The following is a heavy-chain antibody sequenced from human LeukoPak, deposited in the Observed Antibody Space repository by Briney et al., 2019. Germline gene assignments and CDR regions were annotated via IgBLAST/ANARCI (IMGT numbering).Heavy chain of an antibody. CDR2: INHSGST. J-gene: IGHJ4*02. Sequence: SETLSLTCAVYGGSFSGYYWSWIRQPPGKGLEWIGEINHSGSTNYNPPLKSRVTISVDTSKSQFSLKLSSVTAADTAVYYCARGVRYFFDYWGQGTLVTVSS. CDR3: ARGVRYFFDY. V-gene: IGHV4-34*01. CDR1: GGSFSGYY.